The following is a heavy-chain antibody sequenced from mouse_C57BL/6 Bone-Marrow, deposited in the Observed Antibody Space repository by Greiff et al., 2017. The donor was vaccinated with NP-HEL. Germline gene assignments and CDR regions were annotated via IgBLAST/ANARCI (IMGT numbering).Heavy chain of an antibody. V-gene: IGHV1-58*01. CDR1: GYTFTSYG. CDR3: ENGRGGY. Sequence: VQLQQSGAELVRPGSSVKMSCKTSGYTFTSYGINWVKQRPGQGLEWIGYIYPGNGYTEYNEKFKGKATLTSDTSSSTAYMQLSSLTSEDSAIYFYENGRGGYWGQGTTLTVSS. J-gene: IGHJ2*01. CDR2: IYPGNGYT.